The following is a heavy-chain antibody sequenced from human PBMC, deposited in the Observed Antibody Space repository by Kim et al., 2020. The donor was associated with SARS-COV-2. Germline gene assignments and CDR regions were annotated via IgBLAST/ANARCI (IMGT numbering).Heavy chain of an antibody. J-gene: IGHJ4*02. Sequence: IEYADSVRGRFTVSRDKAKDTLYLQIDILRIEDTAFYYCTRDLVPGGADYWGQGTLVPVSS. CDR3: TRDLVPGGADY. V-gene: IGHV3-9*01. D-gene: IGHD6-6*01. CDR2: I.